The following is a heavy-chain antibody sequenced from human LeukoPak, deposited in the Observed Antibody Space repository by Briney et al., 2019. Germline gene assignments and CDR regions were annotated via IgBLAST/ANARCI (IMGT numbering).Heavy chain of an antibody. J-gene: IGHJ6*02. CDR3: AKMAVVTTGTTIYYYGMDV. CDR1: GFTFSSYA. D-gene: IGHD1-1*01. Sequence: GGSLRLSCAASGFTFSSYAMSWVRQAPGKGLEWVSAISGSGGSTYYADSVKGRFTISRDNSKNTVYLQINSLRAEDTAVYYCAKMAVVTTGTTIYYYGMDVWGQGTAVTVSS. CDR2: ISGSGGST. V-gene: IGHV3-23*01.